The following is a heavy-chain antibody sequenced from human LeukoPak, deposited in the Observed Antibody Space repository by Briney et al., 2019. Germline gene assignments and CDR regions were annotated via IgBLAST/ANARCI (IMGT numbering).Heavy chain of an antibody. D-gene: IGHD2-21*02. V-gene: IGHV4-34*01. Sequence: SETLSLTCAVYGGSFSGYYWSWIRQPPGKGLEWIGEINHSGSTNYNPSLKSRVTISVDTSKNQFSLKLTSVTASDTAVYYCARGLGCGGDCYSWLDPWGQGTLVTVSS. J-gene: IGHJ5*02. CDR2: INHSGST. CDR1: GGSFSGYY. CDR3: ARGLGCGGDCYSWLDP.